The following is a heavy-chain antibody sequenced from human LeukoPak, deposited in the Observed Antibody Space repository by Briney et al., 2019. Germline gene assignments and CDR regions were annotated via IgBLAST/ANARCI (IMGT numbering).Heavy chain of an antibody. CDR2: ISSSSSYI. Sequence: GGSLRLSCAASGFTFSSYSMNWVRQAPGKGLEWVSSISSSSSYIYYADSVKGRFTISRDNAKNSLYLQMNSLRAEDTAVYYCARDSPPYYYDSSGYYYEATDAFDIWGQGTMVTVSS. CDR1: GFTFSSYS. J-gene: IGHJ3*02. CDR3: ARDSPPYYYDSSGYYYEATDAFDI. V-gene: IGHV3-21*01. D-gene: IGHD3-22*01.